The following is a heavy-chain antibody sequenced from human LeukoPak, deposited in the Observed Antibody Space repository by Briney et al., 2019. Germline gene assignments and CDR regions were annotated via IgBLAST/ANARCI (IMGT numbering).Heavy chain of an antibody. J-gene: IGHJ5*02. CDR2: ISSSSSYI. CDR3: AKVDYYGSGSPPAGFDP. V-gene: IGHV3-21*04. Sequence: GGSLRLSCAASGFTFSSYSMNWVRQAPGKGLEWVSSISSSSSYIYYADSVKGRFTISRDNAKNTLYLQMNSLRAEDTAVYYCAKVDYYGSGSPPAGFDPWGQGTLVTVSS. CDR1: GFTFSSYS. D-gene: IGHD3-10*01.